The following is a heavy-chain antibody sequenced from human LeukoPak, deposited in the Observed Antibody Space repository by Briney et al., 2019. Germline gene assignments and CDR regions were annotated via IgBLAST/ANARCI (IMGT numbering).Heavy chain of an antibody. CDR3: ASDYERAQ. CDR1: GFTFSSYA. D-gene: IGHD5-12*01. Sequence: GGSLRLSCAASGFTFSSYAMHWVRQAPGKGLEWVAVISYDGSNKYYADSVKGRFTISRDNSKNTLYLQMNSLRSDDTAVYCCASDYERAQWGQGTLVTVSS. CDR2: ISYDGSNK. J-gene: IGHJ4*02. V-gene: IGHV3-30-3*01.